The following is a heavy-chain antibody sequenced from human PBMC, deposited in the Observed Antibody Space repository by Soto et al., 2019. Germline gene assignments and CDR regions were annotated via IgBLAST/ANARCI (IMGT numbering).Heavy chain of an antibody. CDR2: ISPNSGGT. J-gene: IGHJ6*02. CDR1: GYTFTGYC. Sequence: GASGKVSCKASGYTFTGYCINWVRQSPGQGLKWMGWISPNSGGTNYAQKFQGWVTMTRDTSISTAYMELSRLRSDDTAVYYCARGDLAPGYDFWSCYRPYYYYYYGTAVWCQGTTATVS. V-gene: IGHV1-2*04. D-gene: IGHD3-3*01. CDR3: ARGDLAPGYDFWSCYRPYYYYYYGTAV.